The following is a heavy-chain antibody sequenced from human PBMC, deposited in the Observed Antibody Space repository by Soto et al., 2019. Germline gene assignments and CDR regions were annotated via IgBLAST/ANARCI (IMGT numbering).Heavy chain of an antibody. V-gene: IGHV3-30*18. CDR2: ISYDGSNK. CDR1: GFTFSSYG. J-gene: IGHJ3*02. CDR3: AKVSRYCSGNSCYSGAFDI. D-gene: IGHD2-15*01. Sequence: WSLRLSCAASGFTFSSYGMHWVRQAPGKGLEWVAVISYDGSNKYYADSVKGRFTISRDNSRNTLYLQMNSLRAEDTAVYYCAKVSRYCSGNSCYSGAFDIWGQGTMVTVSS.